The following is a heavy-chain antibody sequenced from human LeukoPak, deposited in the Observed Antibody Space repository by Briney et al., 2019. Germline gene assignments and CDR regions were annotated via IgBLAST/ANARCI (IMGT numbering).Heavy chain of an antibody. Sequence: GGSLRLSCAASGFTFSTYTMAWVRQAPGGGPEWVSGIGGDGGGGTYYADSVKGRFTISRDNAKNSLYLQMNSLRAEDTAVYYCARDLRWNYGLFDYWGQGTLVTVSS. J-gene: IGHJ4*02. CDR1: GFTFSTYT. D-gene: IGHD1-7*01. V-gene: IGHV3-21*01. CDR2: IGGDGGGGT. CDR3: ARDLRWNYGLFDY.